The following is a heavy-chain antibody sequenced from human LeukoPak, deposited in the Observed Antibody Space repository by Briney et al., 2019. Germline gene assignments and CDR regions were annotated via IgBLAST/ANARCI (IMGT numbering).Heavy chain of an antibody. D-gene: IGHD3-9*01. CDR1: GGSISSGDYY. J-gene: IGHJ4*02. Sequence: SETLSLTCTVSGGSISSGDYYWSWIRQPPGKGLEWIGYIYYSGSTYYNPFLKNRVTISVDTSKNQFSLKLSSVTAADTAVYYCARETGILTGYTYYFDYWGQGTLVTVSS. V-gene: IGHV4-30-4*08. CDR2: IYYSGST. CDR3: ARETGILTGYTYYFDY.